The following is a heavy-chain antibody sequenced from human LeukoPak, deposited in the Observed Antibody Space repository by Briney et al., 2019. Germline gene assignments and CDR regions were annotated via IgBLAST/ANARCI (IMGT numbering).Heavy chain of an antibody. Sequence: SDTLSLTCAVSGDSLCGTNWWSRVRPSPGKGLEWIGEIYHDGSTNYNPSLKSRVTISVDKSKCQFSLRLTSVTAADTAVYYCASNGYYCIEVWGNGTTATVSS. CDR1: GDSLCGTNW. V-gene: IGHV4-4*02. CDR3: ASNGYYCIEV. J-gene: IGHJ6*03. CDR2: IYHDGST. D-gene: IGHD2-8*01.